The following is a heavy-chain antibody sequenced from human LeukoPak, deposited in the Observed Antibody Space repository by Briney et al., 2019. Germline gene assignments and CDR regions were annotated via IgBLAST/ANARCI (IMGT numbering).Heavy chain of an antibody. Sequence: PGGSLTLPCAASGFTFSDHYMTWIRQAPGKGLEWLSYISGSGETIHYADSVKGRFSISRDNAKNSLYLQLNSLRVDDTAVYFCAGYSVVVAATVDIPDAFDIGGQGTLVTVSS. V-gene: IGHV3-11*01. J-gene: IGHJ3*02. CDR1: GFTFSDHY. CDR2: ISGSGETI. D-gene: IGHD2-15*01. CDR3: AGYSVVVAATVDIPDAFDI.